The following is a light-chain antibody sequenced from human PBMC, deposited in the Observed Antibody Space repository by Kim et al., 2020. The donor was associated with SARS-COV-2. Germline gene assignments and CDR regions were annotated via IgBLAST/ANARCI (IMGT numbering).Light chain of an antibody. V-gene: IGKV1-39*01. CDR3: QQSFNSPYT. CDR1: QSISIY. J-gene: IGKJ2*01. CDR2: AAS. Sequence: SASVGDRVTITCRASQSISIYLNWYQQKPGKAPNLLIYAASSLQGGVPSRFSGSGSGTDFTLTISSLQPEDFATYYCQQSFNSPYTFGQGTKLEI.